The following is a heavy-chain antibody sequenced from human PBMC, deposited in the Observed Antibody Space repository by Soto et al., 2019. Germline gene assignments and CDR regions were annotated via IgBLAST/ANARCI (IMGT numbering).Heavy chain of an antibody. CDR2: TYYRTRWYY. V-gene: IGHV6-1*01. Sequence: PSETLSLTCVISGDSVSSNSAAWNWIRQSPSRGLEWLGRTYYRTRWYYDYAVSVRSRITVNPDTSKNQFSLQLTSVTPEDTAVYYCAREPMIVVVTTSGAKNRVSSRWFDPWGQGTLVTVSS. CDR3: AREPMIVVVTTSGAKNRVSSRWFDP. J-gene: IGHJ5*02. CDR1: GDSVSSNSAA. D-gene: IGHD3-22*01.